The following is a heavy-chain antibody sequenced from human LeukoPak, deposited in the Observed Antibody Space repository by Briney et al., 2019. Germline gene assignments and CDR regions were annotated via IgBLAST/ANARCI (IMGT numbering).Heavy chain of an antibody. D-gene: IGHD2-2*01. CDR1: GFTFSSYG. CDR2: IRYDGSNK. V-gene: IGHV3-30*02. CDR3: ARVMGRYCSSNSCYVDY. J-gene: IGHJ4*02. Sequence: GGSLRLSCAASGFTFSSYGMHWVRQAPGKGLEWVAFIRYDGSNKYYADSVKGRFTISRDNSKNTLYLQMNSLRAEDTAVYYCARVMGRYCSSNSCYVDYWGQGTLVTVSS.